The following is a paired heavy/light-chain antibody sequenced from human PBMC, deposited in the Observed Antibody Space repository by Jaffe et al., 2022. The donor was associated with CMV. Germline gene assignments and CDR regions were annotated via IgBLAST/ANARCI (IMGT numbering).Heavy chain of an antibody. CDR1: GYTFTSFA. V-gene: IGHV1-3*01. J-gene: IGHJ5*02. D-gene: IGHD2-2*01. CDR3: ARAKGLVSNPIWFWFDP. Sequence: QVQLVQSGADVKKPGASVNITCRTSGYTFTSFAIHWVRQAPGQRLEWMGLINAGNGDTKYSEKFQGRVAISRDTSASTVYMELRGLRSEDTAVYYCARAKGLVSNPIWFWFDPWGQGTQVTVSS. CDR2: INAGNGDT.
Light chain of an antibody. J-gene: IGKJ1*01. V-gene: IGKV3-15*01. CDR3: QQYDNWPPWT. Sequence: EVVMTQSPGFLSVSPGERATLSCRASQSVSRNLAWYQLKPGQTPRLLIYGASNRATGIPARFTGSGSGTEFALTISSLQSEDFAVYYCQQYDNWPPWTFGQGTKVEVK. CDR2: GAS. CDR1: QSVSRN.